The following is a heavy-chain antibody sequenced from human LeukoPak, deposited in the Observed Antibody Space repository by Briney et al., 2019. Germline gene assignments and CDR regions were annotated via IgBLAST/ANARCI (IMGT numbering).Heavy chain of an antibody. CDR2: INHSGGT. J-gene: IGHJ4*02. V-gene: IGHV4-34*01. CDR1: GGSFSGYY. Sequence: SETLSLTCAVYGGSFSGYYWSWIRQPPGKGLEWIGEINHSGGTKYNPSLKSRVTISVDTSKNQLSLRLNSVTAADTAVYYCVSNGWYSLEYWGQGTLVTVSS. CDR3: VSNGWYSLEY. D-gene: IGHD6-19*01.